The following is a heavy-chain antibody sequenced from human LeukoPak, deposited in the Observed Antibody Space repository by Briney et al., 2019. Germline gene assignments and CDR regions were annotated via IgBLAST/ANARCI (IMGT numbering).Heavy chain of an antibody. CDR1: GITLSSNY. CDR2: LYGGGST. D-gene: IGHD5-24*01. V-gene: IGHV3-53*01. Sequence: VGSLRPSRAASGITLSSNYMSWGCQGPGRGQEWVSALYGGGSTFYADSVRGRVTISRDNSKNMMYLQMNSLRAEDTAVYYCARDGHNYYFDSWGQGTLVTVSS. CDR3: ARDGHNYYFDS. J-gene: IGHJ4*02.